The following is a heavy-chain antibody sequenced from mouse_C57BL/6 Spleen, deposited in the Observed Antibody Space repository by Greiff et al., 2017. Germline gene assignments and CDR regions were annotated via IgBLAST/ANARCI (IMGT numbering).Heavy chain of an antibody. J-gene: IGHJ1*03. CDR3: ARRRFDYAVFYWYCDV. V-gene: IGHV5-9*01. CDR1: GFTFSSYT. CDR2: ISGGGGNT. D-gene: IGHD2-4*01. Sequence: EVMLVESGGGLVKPGGSLKLSCAASGFTFSSYTMSWVRQTPEKRLEWVATISGGGGNTYYPDSVKGRFTISRDNAKNTLYLQMSSLRSEDTALYYCARRRFDYAVFYWYCDVWGTGTTVTVSS.